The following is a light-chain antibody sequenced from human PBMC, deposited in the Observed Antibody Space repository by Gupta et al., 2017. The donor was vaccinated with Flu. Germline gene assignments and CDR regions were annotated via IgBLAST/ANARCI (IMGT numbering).Light chain of an antibody. CDR1: QSVGGPF. J-gene: IGKJ1*01. CDR2: RAS. CDR3: QQYDSLPWT. V-gene: IGKV3-20*01. Sequence: ENVLTQSPGTLSLSPGEGATLSCRASQSVGGPFLAWYQQKPGQAPRLLIERASSRATDIPDRISGSGSGTDFTLTISRLEPEDFAVYYCQQYDSLPWTFGQGTKVEVK.